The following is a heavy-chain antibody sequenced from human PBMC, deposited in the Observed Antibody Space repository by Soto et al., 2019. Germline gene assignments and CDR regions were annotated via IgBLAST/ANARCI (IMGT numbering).Heavy chain of an antibody. CDR3: ARDLGYCRSGTCYREWFDP. D-gene: IGHD2-15*01. CDR2: VSGDNGHT. J-gene: IGHJ5*02. Sequence: QVQLVQSGAEVKKPGASVKVSCKASGYTFTTHGISWVRQAPGQGLEWMGWVSGDNGHTNYAQSLKGRVTMTTDTSKNTAYMELSSLRSDDTAVYFCARDLGYCRSGTCYREWFDPWGQGTLVTVSS. V-gene: IGHV1-18*01. CDR1: GYTFTTHG.